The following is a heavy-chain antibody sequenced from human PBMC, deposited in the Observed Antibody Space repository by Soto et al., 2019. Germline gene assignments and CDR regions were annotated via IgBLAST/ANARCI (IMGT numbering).Heavy chain of an antibody. D-gene: IGHD6-19*01. CDR3: ARDSLAVAGRLFDY. Sequence: ASVKVSCKAPGYTSTSYGISWVRQAPGQGLEWMGWISAYNGNTNYAQKLQGRVTMTTDTSTSTAYMELRSLRSDDTAVYYCARDSLAVAGRLFDYWGQGTLVTVSS. J-gene: IGHJ4*02. CDR2: ISAYNGNT. CDR1: GYTSTSYG. V-gene: IGHV1-18*01.